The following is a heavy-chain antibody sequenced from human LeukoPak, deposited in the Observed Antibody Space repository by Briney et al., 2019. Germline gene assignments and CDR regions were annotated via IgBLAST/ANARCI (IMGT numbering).Heavy chain of an antibody. V-gene: IGHV1-2*02. J-gene: IGHJ4*02. CDR2: INPNSGGT. Sequence: ASVKVSCKASGYTFTGYYMHWVRQAPGQGLEWMGWINPNSGGTNYAQKFQGRVTMTRDTSTSTVYMELSSLRSEDTAVYYCARAGRQLGGFDYWGQGTLVTVSS. CDR1: GYTFTGYY. D-gene: IGHD6-6*01. CDR3: ARAGRQLGGFDY.